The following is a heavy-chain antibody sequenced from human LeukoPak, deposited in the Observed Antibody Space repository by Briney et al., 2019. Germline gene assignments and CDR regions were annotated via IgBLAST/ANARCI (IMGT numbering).Heavy chain of an antibody. D-gene: IGHD3-3*01. V-gene: IGHV3-23*01. Sequence: GGSLRLSCAASGFTFSSYAMSWVRQAPGKGLEWVSGISGSGGRGSGGSTYYADSVKGRFTISRDNSKNTLYLQMDSLRAEDTAVYYCAKCGSYYDFWSGYYFVYWGQGTLVTVSS. CDR3: AKCGSYYDFWSGYYFVY. J-gene: IGHJ4*02. CDR2: ISGSGGRGSGGST. CDR1: GFTFSSYA.